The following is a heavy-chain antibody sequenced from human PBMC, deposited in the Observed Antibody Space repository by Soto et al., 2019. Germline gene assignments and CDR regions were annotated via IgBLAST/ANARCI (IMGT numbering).Heavy chain of an antibody. Sequence: QVQLVQSGAEVKKPGASVTVSCKTSGYTFSNYGINWVRQAPGQGLEWMGWISGYNGNTNYAQTVQGRVTPTTDTSTGTVYMELRSLKSDDTAIYYCSRFIMVGGWFDPNYYHGMDVWGQGTTVTVSS. CDR3: SRFIMVGGWFDPNYYHGMDV. CDR1: GYTFSNYG. D-gene: IGHD6-19*01. CDR2: ISGYNGNT. V-gene: IGHV1-18*01. J-gene: IGHJ6*02.